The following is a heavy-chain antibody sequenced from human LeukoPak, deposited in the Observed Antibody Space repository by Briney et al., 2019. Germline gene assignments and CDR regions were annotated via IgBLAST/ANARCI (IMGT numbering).Heavy chain of an antibody. CDR1: GGSISSSSYY. J-gene: IGHJ6*03. D-gene: IGHD6-13*01. CDR3: ARDGRGSSWYYYYYYMGV. Sequence: SETLSLTCTVSGGSISSSSYYWGWIRQPPGKGLEWIGSIYYSGSTYYNPSLKSRVTISVDTSKNQFSLKLSSVTAADTAVYYCARDGRGSSWYYYYYYMGVWGKGTTVTVSS. V-gene: IGHV4-39*07. CDR2: IYYSGST.